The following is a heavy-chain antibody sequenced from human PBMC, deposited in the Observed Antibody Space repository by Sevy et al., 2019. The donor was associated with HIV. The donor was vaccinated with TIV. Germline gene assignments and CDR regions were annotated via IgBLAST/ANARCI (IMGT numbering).Heavy chain of an antibody. CDR3: ARKSYDILPGSRGMDV. Sequence: SETLSLTCTVSGGSISSYYWSWIRQPPGKRLEWIGYIYYSGSTNYNPSLKSRVTISVDTSKNQFSLKLRSVTAADTAVYYCARKSYDILPGSRGMDVWGQGTTVTVSS. CDR2: IYYSGST. CDR1: GGSISSYY. J-gene: IGHJ6*02. V-gene: IGHV4-59*01. D-gene: IGHD3-9*01.